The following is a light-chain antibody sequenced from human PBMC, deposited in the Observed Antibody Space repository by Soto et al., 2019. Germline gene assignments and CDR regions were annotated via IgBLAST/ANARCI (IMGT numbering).Light chain of an antibody. CDR1: QAIRND. J-gene: IGKJ1*01. CDR3: MQYNKWPLRT. V-gene: IGKV1-17*01. Sequence: QMTQSPSSLSASVGDRVTITCRASQAIRNDLGWYQHKPGKAPKLLIFAASSLQSGVPSRFSGSRSGPDFTLTISSLQPEDFGVYFCMQYNKWPLRTFGQGTKVDIK. CDR2: AAS.